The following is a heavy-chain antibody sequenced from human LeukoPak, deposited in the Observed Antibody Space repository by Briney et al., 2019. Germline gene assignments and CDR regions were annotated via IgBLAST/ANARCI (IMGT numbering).Heavy chain of an antibody. CDR1: GFTFSTYS. CDR2: ISTSSSYI. J-gene: IGHJ4*02. Sequence: KPGGSLRLSCAASGFTFSTYSMHWVRQAPGKGLEWVSSISTSSSYIYYADSVKGRFTISRDNAKNSLFLQMSGLRAEDTAVYYCAREERRVSSRIDFWGQGTLVTVSS. D-gene: IGHD1-26*01. V-gene: IGHV3-21*01. CDR3: AREERRVSSRIDF.